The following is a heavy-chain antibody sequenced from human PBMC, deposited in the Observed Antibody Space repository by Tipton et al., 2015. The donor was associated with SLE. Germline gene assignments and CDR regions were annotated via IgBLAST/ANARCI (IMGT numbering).Heavy chain of an antibody. CDR1: GGSFSGYY. CDR2: IYYSGST. Sequence: LRLSCAVYGGSFSGYYWSWIRQHPGKGLEWIGYIYYSGSTYYNPSLKSRVTISVDTSKNQFSLKLSSVTAADTAVYYCARDPFGELEYFDLWGRGTLVTVSS. V-gene: IGHV4-31*11. CDR3: ARDPFGELEYFDL. D-gene: IGHD3-10*01. J-gene: IGHJ2*01.